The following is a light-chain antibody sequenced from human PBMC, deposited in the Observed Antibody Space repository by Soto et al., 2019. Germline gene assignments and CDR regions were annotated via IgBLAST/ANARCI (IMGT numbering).Light chain of an antibody. CDR1: SSNIGAGYD. CDR3: QSYDSSLSGYV. Sequence: QSVLTQPPSVSGAPGQRVTISCTGSSSNIGAGYDVHWYQHLPGTAPKLLIYGNSNRPSGVPDRFSGSKSGTSASLAITGLQAEDEADYYCQSYDSSLSGYVFGTGTKVT. CDR2: GNS. V-gene: IGLV1-40*01. J-gene: IGLJ1*01.